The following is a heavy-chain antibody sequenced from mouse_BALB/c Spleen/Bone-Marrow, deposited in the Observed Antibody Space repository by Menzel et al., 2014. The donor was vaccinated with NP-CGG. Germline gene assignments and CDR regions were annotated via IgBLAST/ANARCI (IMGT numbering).Heavy chain of an antibody. CDR1: GYSFTGYF. V-gene: IGHV1-20*02. CDR2: INPYNGDT. CDR3: ARIYDYDRGAWFAY. Sequence: SGPELVKPGASVKISCKASGYSFTGYFMNWVMRSHGKSLEWIGRINPYNGDTFYNQKFKGKATLTVDKSSNTAHMELRSLASEDSAVYYCARIYDYDRGAWFAYWGQGTLVTVSA. J-gene: IGHJ3*01. D-gene: IGHD2-4*01.